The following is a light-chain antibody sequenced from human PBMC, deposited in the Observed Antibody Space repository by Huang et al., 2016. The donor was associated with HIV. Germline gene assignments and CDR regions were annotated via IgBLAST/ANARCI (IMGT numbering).Light chain of an antibody. CDR1: QSVSSN. V-gene: IGKV3-15*01. CDR2: GAS. J-gene: IGKJ5*01. CDR3: QQYNNWPPIT. Sequence: EIVMTQSPVTLSVSPGERATLSCRASQSVSSNLAWYQQKPGQAPRFLIYGASTRATGGPARFSGSGSGTEFTLTISSLQSEDFALYYCQQYNNWPPITFGQGTRLEIK.